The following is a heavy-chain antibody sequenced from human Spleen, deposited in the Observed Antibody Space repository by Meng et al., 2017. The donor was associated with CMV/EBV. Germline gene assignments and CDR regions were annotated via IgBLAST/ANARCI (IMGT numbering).Heavy chain of an antibody. CDR1: TFTSYD. V-gene: IGHV1-18*01. J-gene: IGHJ4*02. Sequence: TFTSYDISWVRQAPGQGLEWMGWISAYNANTKYAQKFQGRVTMTIDTSTRTAYMELRSLRSDDTAVYYCARDRVDGYCSSSNCRVIDYWGQGTLVTVSS. CDR3: ARDRVDGYCSSSNCRVIDY. D-gene: IGHD2-2*01. CDR2: ISAYNANT.